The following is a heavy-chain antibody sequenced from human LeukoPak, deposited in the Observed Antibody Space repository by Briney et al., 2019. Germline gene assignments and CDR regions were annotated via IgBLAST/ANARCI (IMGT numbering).Heavy chain of an antibody. Sequence: ASVKVSCKASGYTFSSYAISWVRQAPGQGLEWMGIINPSGGSTSYAQKFQGRVTMTRDTSTSTVYMELSSLRSEDTAVYYCARDGNEGPGGPGYSSWGQGTLVTVSS. CDR1: GYTFSSYA. V-gene: IGHV1-46*01. CDR3: ARDGNEGPGGPGYSS. D-gene: IGHD5-18*01. J-gene: IGHJ5*02. CDR2: INPSGGST.